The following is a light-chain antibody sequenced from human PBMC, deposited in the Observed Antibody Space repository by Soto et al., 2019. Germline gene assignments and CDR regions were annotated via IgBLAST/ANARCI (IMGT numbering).Light chain of an antibody. CDR3: QQYNKWPQ. V-gene: IGKV3-11*01. Sequence: EIVLTQSPATLSLSPGERATLSCRASQSVSSYLAWYQQKPGQAPRLLIYDASNRATGIPARFSGSGSGTDFTLTISSLEPEDFAIYYCQQYNKWPQFGGGTKVEIK. J-gene: IGKJ4*02. CDR1: QSVSSY. CDR2: DAS.